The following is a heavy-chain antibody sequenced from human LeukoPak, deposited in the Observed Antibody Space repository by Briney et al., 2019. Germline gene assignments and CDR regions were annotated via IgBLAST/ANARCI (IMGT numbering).Heavy chain of an antibody. CDR2: INHSGTT. D-gene: IGHD3-9*01. CDR3: ARVRVAVGVDY. V-gene: IGHV4-34*01. J-gene: IGHJ3*01. Sequence: NPSETLSLTCAVYGGSFTDYYWSWIRQPPGKGLEWIGEINHSGTTNYNPSLKSRVTISIDTSRNQFSLRLTSVTAADTAVYYCARVRVAVGVDYWGQGTMVTVSS. CDR1: GGSFTDYY.